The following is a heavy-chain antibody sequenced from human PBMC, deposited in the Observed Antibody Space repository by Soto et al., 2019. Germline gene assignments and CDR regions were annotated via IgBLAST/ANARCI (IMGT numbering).Heavy chain of an antibody. D-gene: IGHD6-13*01. CDR1: GNSFHSNR. J-gene: IGHJ6*02. V-gene: IGHV1-8*02. CDR2: MNPICGNT. CDR3: ARRGYSSSWYSYYYYGMDV. Sequence: AAAGKGCCKGCGNSFHSNRKKGGRQAHGEKLVWMGWMNPICGNTGYAQKFQGIVTMTRNTSISTAYMELSSLRSEDTAVYYCARRGYSSSWYSYYYYGMDVWGQGTTVTVSS.